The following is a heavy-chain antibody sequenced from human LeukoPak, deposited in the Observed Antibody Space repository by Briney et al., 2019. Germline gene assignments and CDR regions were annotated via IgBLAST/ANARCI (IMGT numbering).Heavy chain of an antibody. V-gene: IGHV1-46*01. CDR1: GYTFPSYF. CDR3: ARTAARRFDY. J-gene: IGHJ4*02. Sequence: GASVKVSCKASGYTFPSYFMHWGRQAPGQGREWMGIINPTGGSTTYAQKFQGRVTMTRDTSTSTVYMELSSLRSDDTAVYYCARTAARRFDYWGQGTLVTVSS. D-gene: IGHD6-6*01. CDR2: INPTGGST.